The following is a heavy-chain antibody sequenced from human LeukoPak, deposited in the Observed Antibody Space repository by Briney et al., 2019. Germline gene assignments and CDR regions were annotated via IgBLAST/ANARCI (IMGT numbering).Heavy chain of an antibody. CDR3: ARGLGPTRGRQQLVYWYFDL. V-gene: IGHV3-48*04. Sequence: GGSLRLSCAASGFTLSSFGMNWVRQAPGKGLEWVSYIGTTTSTIYYADSVKGRFTISRDNAKNSLYLQMNSLRAEDTAVYYCARGLGPTRGRQQLVYWYFDLWGRGTLVTVSS. D-gene: IGHD6-13*01. CDR2: IGTTTSTI. J-gene: IGHJ2*01. CDR1: GFTLSSFG.